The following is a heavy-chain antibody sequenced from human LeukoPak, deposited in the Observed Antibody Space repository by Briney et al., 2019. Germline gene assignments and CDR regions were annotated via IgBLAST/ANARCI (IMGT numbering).Heavy chain of an antibody. V-gene: IGHV4-59*08. J-gene: IGHJ4*02. CDR2: IFYSGST. CDR3: ARQPSGYYDKSGYYPYYSDI. CDR1: GGSISGYY. D-gene: IGHD3-22*01. Sequence: KASETLSLTCTVSGGSISGYYWSWVRQPPGKGLEWVGYIFYSGSTKYGPSLESRVTISLDTSKNQFSLKLSYVTAADTAMYFCARQPSGYYDKSGYYPYYSDIWGQGILVTVSS.